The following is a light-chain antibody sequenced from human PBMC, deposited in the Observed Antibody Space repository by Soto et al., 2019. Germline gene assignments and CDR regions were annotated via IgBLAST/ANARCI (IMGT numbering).Light chain of an antibody. CDR1: SSNIGAGYD. J-gene: IGLJ1*01. V-gene: IGLV1-40*01. Sequence: QAVVTQPTSVSGAPGQRVTISCTGSSSNIGAGYDVHWYQHLPGTAPKLLIYGNSNRPSGVPDRFSGSKSGTSASLAITGLQAEDEADYYCQSYDSSLSGYVFGTGTKLTVL. CDR3: QSYDSSLSGYV. CDR2: GNS.